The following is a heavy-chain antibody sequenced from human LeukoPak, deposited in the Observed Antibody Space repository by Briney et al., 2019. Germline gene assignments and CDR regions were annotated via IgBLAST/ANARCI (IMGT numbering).Heavy chain of an antibody. J-gene: IGHJ4*02. CDR1: GFTFSTYW. V-gene: IGHV3-74*01. Sequence: GGSLRLSCAASGFTFSTYWMHWVRQDPGKGLVWVSRISSDASITSYADPVKGRFTISRDNAKDTLYLQMNSLRAEDTALYYCATSARTYLGSSLDYWGQGTLVTVSS. CDR3: ATSARTYLGSSLDY. D-gene: IGHD2-15*01. CDR2: ISSDASIT.